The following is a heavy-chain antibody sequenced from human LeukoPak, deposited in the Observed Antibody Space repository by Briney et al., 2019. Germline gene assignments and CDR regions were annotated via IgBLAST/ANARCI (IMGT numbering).Heavy chain of an antibody. J-gene: IGHJ4*02. CDR3: ASMKSSGWRPSDY. CDR1: GGSISSYY. D-gene: IGHD6-19*01. V-gene: IGHV4-59*01. Sequence: SETLSLTCTVSGGSISSYYWRWIRQPPAPGLEWIGYIYYSGSTNYNPSLKSRVTISVDTSKNQFSLKLSSVTAADTAVYYCASMKSSGWRPSDYWGQGTLVTVSS. CDR2: IYYSGST.